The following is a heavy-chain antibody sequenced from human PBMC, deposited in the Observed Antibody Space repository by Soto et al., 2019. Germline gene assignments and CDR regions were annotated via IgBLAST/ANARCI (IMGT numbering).Heavy chain of an antibody. CDR3: ASFFTVAAGIDY. CDR1: GYTFTSYA. V-gene: IGHV1-3*01. Sequence: ASVKVSCKASGYTFTSYAMHWVRQAPGQRLEWMGWINAGDGNTKYSQKFQGRVTITRDTSASTAYMELSSLRSEDTAVYYCASFFTVAAGIDYWGQGTLVTVSS. J-gene: IGHJ4*02. D-gene: IGHD2-15*01. CDR2: INAGDGNT.